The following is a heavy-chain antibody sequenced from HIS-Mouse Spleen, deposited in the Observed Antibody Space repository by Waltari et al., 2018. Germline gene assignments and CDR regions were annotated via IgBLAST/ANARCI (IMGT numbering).Heavy chain of an antibody. J-gene: IGHJ2*01. V-gene: IGHV4-59*01. CDR3: ARASRDLLLPRYFDL. CDR2: YYSGST. CDR1: GGSLSSSH. Sequence: QVQLQESGPGLVKPSETLSLTCTDSGGSLSSSHRRWTRQPPGKGLEWIGYYSGSTNYNPSLKSRVTISVDTSKNQFSLKLSSVTAADTAVYYCARASRDLLLPRYFDLWGRGTLVTVSS.